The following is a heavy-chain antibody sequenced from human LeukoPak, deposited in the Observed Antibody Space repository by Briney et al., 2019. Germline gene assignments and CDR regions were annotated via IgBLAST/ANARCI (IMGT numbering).Heavy chain of an antibody. CDR2: ISHSGGT. CDR1: GGSFSGYY. Sequence: SETLSLTCAVYGGSFSGYYWSWIRQPPGKGLEWIGEISHSGGTNYNPSLKSRVTISADTSKNQFSLKLSSVTAADTAVYYCATSRDYYDSSGVDYWGQGTLVTVSS. J-gene: IGHJ4*02. D-gene: IGHD3-22*01. CDR3: ATSRDYYDSSGVDY. V-gene: IGHV4-34*01.